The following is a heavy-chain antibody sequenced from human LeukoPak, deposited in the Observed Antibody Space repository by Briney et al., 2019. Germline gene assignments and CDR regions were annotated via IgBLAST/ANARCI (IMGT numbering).Heavy chain of an antibody. CDR2: IKSKTDGGTT. Sequence: GGSLRLSCAASGFTFSNAWMSWVRQAPGKGLEWVGRIKSKTDGGTTDYAAPVKGRFTISRDDSKNTLYLQTNSLKTEDTAVYYCTTMDIVHTYLHPNHDYWGQGTLVAVSS. V-gene: IGHV3-15*01. CDR1: GFTFSNAW. J-gene: IGHJ4*02. D-gene: IGHD2-2*03. CDR3: TTMDIVHTYLHPNHDY.